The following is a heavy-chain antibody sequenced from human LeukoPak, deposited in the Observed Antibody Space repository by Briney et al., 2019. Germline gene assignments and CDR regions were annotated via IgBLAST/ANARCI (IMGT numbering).Heavy chain of an antibody. CDR2: IKSGGTA. V-gene: IGHV3-15*01. CDR3: TVDTPYTGSGEFEY. D-gene: IGHD1-26*01. CDR1: GFTFINAW. J-gene: IGHJ4*02. Sequence: GGSLRLSCAASGFTFINAWMTWVRQAPGKGLDWVGRIKSGGTADYAAPVRGRFTISRDDSKNTLSLQMNSLKTEDTAMYYCTVDTPYTGSGEFEYWGQGTLVTVSS.